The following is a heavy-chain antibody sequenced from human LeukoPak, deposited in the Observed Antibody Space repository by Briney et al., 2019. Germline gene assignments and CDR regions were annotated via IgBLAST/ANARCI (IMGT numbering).Heavy chain of an antibody. V-gene: IGHV5-51*01. CDR2: IYPGDSDT. CDR3: VRRPNPLPGGVDY. D-gene: IGHD3-16*01. CDR1: GYTFTNYW. Sequence: GASLKISCKGSGYTFTNYWIGWVRQMPGKGLEWMGIIYPGDSDTRYSPSFQGQVTISVDKSISTAYLQWSSLKASDTAMYYCVRRPNPLPGGVDYWGQGTLSPSPSPQ. J-gene: IGHJ4*02.